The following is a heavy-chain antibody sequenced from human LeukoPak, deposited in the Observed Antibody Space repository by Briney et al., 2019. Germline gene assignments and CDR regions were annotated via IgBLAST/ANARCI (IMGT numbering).Heavy chain of an antibody. CDR1: GFTFDDYA. D-gene: IGHD3-10*01. CDR2: ISWNSGSI. J-gene: IGHJ4*02. V-gene: IGHV3-9*01. Sequence: GRSLRLSCAASGFTFDDYAMHWVRQAPGKGLEWVSGISWNSGSIGYADSVKGRFTISRDNAKNSLYLQMNSLRAEDTALYYCAKDSMVRGVPVYFDYRGQGTLVTVSS. CDR3: AKDSMVRGVPVYFDY.